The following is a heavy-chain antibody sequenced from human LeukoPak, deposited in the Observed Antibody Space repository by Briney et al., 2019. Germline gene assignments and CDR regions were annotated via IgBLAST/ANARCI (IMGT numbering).Heavy chain of an antibody. V-gene: IGHV3-20*04. CDR3: ARAKEIVGATSSFDY. CDR1: GFTFDDYG. CDR2: INWNGGST. Sequence: PGGSLRLSCAASGFTFDDYGMSWVRQAPGKGLEWVSGINWNGGSTGYADSVKGRFTISRDNAKNSLYLQMNSLRAEDTAVYYCARAKEIVGATSSFDYWGQGTLVTVSS. D-gene: IGHD1-26*01. J-gene: IGHJ4*02.